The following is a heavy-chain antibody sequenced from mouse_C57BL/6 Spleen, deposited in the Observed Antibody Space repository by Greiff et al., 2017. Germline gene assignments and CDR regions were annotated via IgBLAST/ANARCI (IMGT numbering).Heavy chain of an antibody. CDR2: FYPGSGSI. CDR1: GYTFTEYT. CDR3: ARHEVYGSSDYYAMDY. D-gene: IGHD1-1*01. Sequence: QVQLQQSGAELVKPGASVKLSCKASGYTFTEYTIHWVKQRSGQGLEWIGWFYPGSGSIKYNEKFKDKATLTADKSSSTVYMELSRLTSEDSAVYFCARHEVYGSSDYYAMDYWGQGTSFTVSS. V-gene: IGHV1-62-2*01. J-gene: IGHJ4*01.